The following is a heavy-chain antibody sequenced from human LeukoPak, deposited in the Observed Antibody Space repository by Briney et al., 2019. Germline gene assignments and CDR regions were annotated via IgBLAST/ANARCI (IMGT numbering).Heavy chain of an antibody. CDR3: ARGSGYGTIFDY. CDR1: GGSFSGYY. CDR2: INHSGST. Sequence: SETLSLTCAVYGGSFSGYYWSWIRQPPGKGLEWIGEINHSGSTNYNPSLKSRVTISVDTSKNQFSLKLSSVTAADTAVYYCARGSGYGTIFDYWGQGTLVTVSS. J-gene: IGHJ4*02. V-gene: IGHV4-34*01. D-gene: IGHD5-12*01.